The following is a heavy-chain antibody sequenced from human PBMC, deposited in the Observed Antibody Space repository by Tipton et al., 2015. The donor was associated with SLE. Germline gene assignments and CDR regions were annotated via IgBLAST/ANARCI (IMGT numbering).Heavy chain of an antibody. Sequence: TLSLTCAVYGGSFSAYYWSWIRQPPGKGLEWIGEINHSGSTNYNPSLKSRVTISVDTSKNQFSLKLSSVTAADTAVYYCARGPVGIWGQGTMVTVSS. D-gene: IGHD1-26*01. CDR3: ARGPVGI. V-gene: IGHV4-34*01. J-gene: IGHJ3*02. CDR1: GGSFSAYY. CDR2: INHSGST.